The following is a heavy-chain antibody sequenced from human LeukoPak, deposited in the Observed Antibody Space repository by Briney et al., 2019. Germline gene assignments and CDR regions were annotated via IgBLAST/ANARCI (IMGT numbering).Heavy chain of an antibody. J-gene: IGHJ6*03. Sequence: PSETLSLTCIVSGVSIGGGAHYWRWIRQPPEKGLEWIGYIWHSGSTKYNPSFKSRATLSVDTSNNQVSLKLTSVTAADTAVNYCVSGTAPKSYYWYYMDVWGKGTTVTVSS. V-gene: IGHV4-61*08. CDR2: IWHSGST. D-gene: IGHD1-1*01. CDR3: VSGTAPKSYYWYYMDV. CDR1: GVSIGGGAHY.